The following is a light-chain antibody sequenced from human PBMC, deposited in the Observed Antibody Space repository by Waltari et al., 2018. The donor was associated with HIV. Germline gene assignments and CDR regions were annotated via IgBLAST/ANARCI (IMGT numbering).Light chain of an antibody. V-gene: IGLV1-44*01. Sequence: QSVLTQPPSASGTPGQRVTISCSGSSSNIGSNTVNWYQQLPGTAPKLLLYNNNRRPSGVPDRFAGSKSCTSASLAISGLQSEDEADYYCAAWDDSLNGVIFGGGTKLTVL. CDR2: NNN. CDR1: SSNIGSNT. CDR3: AAWDDSLNGVI. J-gene: IGLJ2*01.